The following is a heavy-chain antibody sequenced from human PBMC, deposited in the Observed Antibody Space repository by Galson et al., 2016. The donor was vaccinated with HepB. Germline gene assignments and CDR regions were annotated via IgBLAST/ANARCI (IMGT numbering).Heavy chain of an antibody. CDR1: EFTFNNYW. Sequence: SLRLSCAASEFTFNNYWMTWVRQAPGKGLEWVANIKQDGGETYYVDSLKGRFTISRDDAKNSLYLQMNSLRVEDTAVYYCARVVHDHTSRGDLDPWGQGTLVTVSS. V-gene: IGHV3-7*04. J-gene: IGHJ5*02. CDR3: ARVVHDHTSRGDLDP. D-gene: IGHD3-10*01. CDR2: IKQDGGET.